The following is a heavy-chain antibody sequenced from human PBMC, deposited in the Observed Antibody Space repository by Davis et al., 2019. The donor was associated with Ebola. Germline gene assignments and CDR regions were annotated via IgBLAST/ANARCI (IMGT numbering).Heavy chain of an antibody. CDR1: GFTFSSYS. V-gene: IGHV3-21*01. J-gene: IGHJ6*02. CDR3: ARVGRTIFGVATSSMDV. Sequence: PGGSLRLSCAASGFTFSSYSMNWVRQAPGKGLEWVSSISSSSSYIYYADSVKGRFTISRDNAKNSLYLQMNSLRAEDTAVYYCARVGRTIFGVATSSMDVWGQGTTVTVSS. D-gene: IGHD3-3*01. CDR2: ISSSSSYI.